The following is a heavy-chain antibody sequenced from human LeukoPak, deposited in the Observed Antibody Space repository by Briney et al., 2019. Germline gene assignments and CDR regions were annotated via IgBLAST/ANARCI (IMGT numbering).Heavy chain of an antibody. CDR3: ARSSGSHYYFDY. CDR1: GGTFSTNG. CDR2: IIPIFGPP. D-gene: IGHD1-26*01. V-gene: IGHV1-69*05. J-gene: IGHJ4*01. Sequence: SVKVSCKASGGTFSTNGISWVRQAPGQGLEWMGRIIPIFGPPKYAQKFQGTVTITTDESTSTAYMELSSLTSEDTAVYYCARSSGSHYYFDYWGHGTLVTVSS.